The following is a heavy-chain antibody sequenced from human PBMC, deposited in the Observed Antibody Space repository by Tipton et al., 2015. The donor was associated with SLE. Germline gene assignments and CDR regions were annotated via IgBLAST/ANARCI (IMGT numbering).Heavy chain of an antibody. V-gene: IGHV4-34*01. Sequence: TLSLTCAVYGESFSGYYWTWIRQPPGKGLEWIGEINHSGGTNYNPSLKSRVTISLDTSKNQLSLKVSSVTAADTAVYYCARWGDSSGNKYYYGMDVWGQGTTVTVSS. CDR1: GESFSGYY. CDR3: ARWGDSSGNKYYYGMDV. J-gene: IGHJ6*02. CDR2: INHSGGT. D-gene: IGHD3-22*01.